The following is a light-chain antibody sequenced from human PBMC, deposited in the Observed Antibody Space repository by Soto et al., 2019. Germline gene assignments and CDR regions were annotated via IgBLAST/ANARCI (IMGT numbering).Light chain of an antibody. CDR1: SSDVGGYNY. J-gene: IGLJ1*01. CDR2: AVS. Sequence: QSVLTQPASVSGSPGQSITISCTGNSSDVGGYNYVSWYQQHPGKAPKLIIYAVSKRPSGVSNRFSGSKSGNTASLTISGLQAEDEADYYCSSYTSYSPYVFGTGTKVTVL. V-gene: IGLV2-14*01. CDR3: SSYTSYSPYV.